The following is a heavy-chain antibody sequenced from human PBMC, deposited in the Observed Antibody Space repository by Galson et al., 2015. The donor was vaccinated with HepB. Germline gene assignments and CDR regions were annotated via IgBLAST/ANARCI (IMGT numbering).Heavy chain of an antibody. Sequence: SLRLSCAASGFTFSSYAMSWVRQAPGKGLEWVSAISGSGGSTYYADSVKGRFTISRDNSKNTLYLQMNSLRAEDTAVYYCAKGGYEIYYYGMDVWGQGTTVTVSS. CDR1: GFTFSSYA. D-gene: IGHD3-3*01. CDR2: ISGSGGST. V-gene: IGHV3-23*01. J-gene: IGHJ6*02. CDR3: AKGGYEIYYYGMDV.